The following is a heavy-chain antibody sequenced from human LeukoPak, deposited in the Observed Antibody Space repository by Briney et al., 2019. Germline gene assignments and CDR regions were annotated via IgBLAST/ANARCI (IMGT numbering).Heavy chain of an antibody. D-gene: IGHD3-10*01. Sequence: PSETLSLTCTVSGGSIIRYYWSWLRQPAGKGLEWIGRIYTSGRTNYNPSLKSRVTMSVDTSKNQFSLKLSSVTAADTAVYYCARAGFGEPMNTWFDPWGQGTLVTVSS. CDR2: IYTSGRT. J-gene: IGHJ5*02. CDR1: GGSIIRYY. CDR3: ARAGFGEPMNTWFDP. V-gene: IGHV4-4*07.